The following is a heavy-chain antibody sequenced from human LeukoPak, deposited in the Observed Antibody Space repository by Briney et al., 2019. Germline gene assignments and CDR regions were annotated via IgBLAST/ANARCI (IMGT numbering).Heavy chain of an antibody. D-gene: IGHD1-26*01. CDR2: IRYDGSNK. Sequence: GGSLRLSCAASGFTFSSYGMHWVRQAPGKGLGWVAFIRYDGSNKYYADSVKGRFTISRDNSKNTLYLQMNSLRAEDTAVYYCAKDRMKWELPAHFDYWGQGTLVTVYS. CDR1: GFTFSSYG. J-gene: IGHJ4*02. CDR3: AKDRMKWELPAHFDY. V-gene: IGHV3-30*02.